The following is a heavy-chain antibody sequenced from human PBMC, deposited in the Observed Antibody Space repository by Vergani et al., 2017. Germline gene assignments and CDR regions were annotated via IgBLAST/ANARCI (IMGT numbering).Heavy chain of an antibody. CDR2: FDPEDGET. J-gene: IGHJ3*02. Sequence: QVPLVQSGAEVKKPGASVKVSCKVSGYTLTELSMHWVLQAPGKGLEWMGGFDPEDGETIYAQKFQGRVTMTEDTSTDTAYMELSSLRSEDTAVYYCATHGIAARGDAFDIWGQGTMVTVSS. V-gene: IGHV1-24*01. D-gene: IGHD6-6*01. CDR1: GYTLTELS. CDR3: ATHGIAARGDAFDI.